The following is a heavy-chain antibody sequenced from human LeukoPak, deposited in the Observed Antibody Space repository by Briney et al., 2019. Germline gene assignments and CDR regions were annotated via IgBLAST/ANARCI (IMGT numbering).Heavy chain of an antibody. J-gene: IGHJ4*02. V-gene: IGHV3-23*01. CDR2: ISGSGGST. D-gene: IGHD2-8*01. CDR3: AKDRSCTNDICHGDFDY. Sequence: GSLRLSCAASGFTFSSYAVSWVRQAPGKGLEWVSSISGSGGSTYSADSVKGRFTISRDISKNTLYLQMNSLRAEDTAVYYCAKDRSCTNDICHGDFDYWGQGTLVTVSS. CDR1: GFTFSSYA.